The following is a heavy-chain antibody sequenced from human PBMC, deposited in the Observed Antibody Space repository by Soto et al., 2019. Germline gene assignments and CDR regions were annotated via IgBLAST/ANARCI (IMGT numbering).Heavy chain of an antibody. CDR3: AHRDGAFDY. CDR1: GFSLSNSGVG. CDR2: IYWDDAK. D-gene: IGHD3-10*01. V-gene: IGHV2-5*02. J-gene: IGHJ4*02. Sequence: QITLKESGPTLVKPTQTLTLTCTFPGFSLSNSGVGVGWIRQPSGKALEWLALIYWDDAKRYSPSLKSRRTITKDTSKNQVVLKMTNMDPLDKTTYYCAHRDGAFDYWGQGTPVTLSS.